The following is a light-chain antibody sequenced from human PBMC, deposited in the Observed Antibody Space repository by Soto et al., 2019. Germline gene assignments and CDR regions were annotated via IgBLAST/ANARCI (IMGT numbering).Light chain of an antibody. Sequence: EIVLTQSPATLPLSPGERATLSCRASQSVSSYLAWYQQKPGQAPRLLIYDASNRATGIPPRFSGSGSGADFTLTISSLEPEDFAVYYCQQRSNWPRTFGQGTKVEIK. CDR3: QQRSNWPRT. J-gene: IGKJ1*01. V-gene: IGKV3-11*01. CDR1: QSVSSY. CDR2: DAS.